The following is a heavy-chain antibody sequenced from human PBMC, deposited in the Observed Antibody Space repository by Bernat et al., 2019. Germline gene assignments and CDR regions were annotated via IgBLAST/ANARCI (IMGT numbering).Heavy chain of an antibody. CDR3: ARDGETYGSGSRPYYYYYGMDV. CDR2: INGDGGGT. CDR1: GFTFSNYW. V-gene: IGHV3-74*01. Sequence: EVQLVESGGGLVQPGGSLRLSCAASGFTFSNYWMHWIRQAPGKGLMWISRINGDGGGTNYADSVKGRFTISRDNSKNTLYLQMNSLRAEDTAVYYCARDGETYGSGSRPYYYYYGMDVWGQGTTVTVSS. D-gene: IGHD3-10*01. J-gene: IGHJ6*02.